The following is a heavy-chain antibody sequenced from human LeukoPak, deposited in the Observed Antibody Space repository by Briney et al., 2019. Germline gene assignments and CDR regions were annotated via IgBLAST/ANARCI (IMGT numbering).Heavy chain of an antibody. CDR3: ARGFGYGMDV. Sequence: KPSETLSLTCTVSGGSISSSSYSWGWIRQPPGKGLEWIGSIYYSGSTYYNPSLKSRVTISVDTSKNQFSLKLSSVTAADTAVYYCARGFGYGMDVWGQGTTVTVSS. D-gene: IGHD3-10*01. V-gene: IGHV4-39*01. CDR2: IYYSGST. CDR1: GGSISSSSYS. J-gene: IGHJ6*02.